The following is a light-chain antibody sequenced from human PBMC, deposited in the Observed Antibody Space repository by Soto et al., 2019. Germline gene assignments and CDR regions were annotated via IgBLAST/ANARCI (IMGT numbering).Light chain of an antibody. CDR1: QSVSGSY. J-gene: IGKJ2*01. V-gene: IGKV3-20*01. Sequence: EIVLTQSPGTLSLSPGATATLSCRASQSVSGSYLVWYQQKPGQAPRLLIYGASSRATGIPDRFSGSGSGTDFTLTISRLEPEDFAVYYCQQYHRSMYTFGQGTRLEIK. CDR3: QQYHRSMYT. CDR2: GAS.